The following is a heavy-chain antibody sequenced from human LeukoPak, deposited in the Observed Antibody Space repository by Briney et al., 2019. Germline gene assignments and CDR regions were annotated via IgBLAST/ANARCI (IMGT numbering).Heavy chain of an antibody. CDR3: VTVPDPSDRGHY. CDR2: ISSGGST. Sequence: GGSLRLSCAASGFTVSSNYMSWVRQAPGEGLEWVLVISSGGSTYYAASVKGRFTISRDNSKNTMYLQMSSLRAEHTAVYYCVTVPDPSDRGHYGGQGTLFTVSS. J-gene: IGHJ4*02. CDR1: GFTVSSNY. D-gene: IGHD1-14*01. V-gene: IGHV3-53*01.